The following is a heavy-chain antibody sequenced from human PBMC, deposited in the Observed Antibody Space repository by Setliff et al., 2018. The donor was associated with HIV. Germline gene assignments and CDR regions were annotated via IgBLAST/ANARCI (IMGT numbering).Heavy chain of an antibody. J-gene: IGHJ4*02. V-gene: IGHV1-46*02. D-gene: IGHD6-19*01. CDR2: INPTAGST. Sequence: ASVKVSCKSSGYDFDFYYVHWVRQTPGQGFEWMGVINPTAGSTTYAQRFGGRVTMTRDTSTRTVDMELSSLRSEDTAVYYCASHAKTVDNGLLDHWGQGTLVTVSS. CDR1: GYDFDFYY. CDR3: ASHAKTVDNGLLDH.